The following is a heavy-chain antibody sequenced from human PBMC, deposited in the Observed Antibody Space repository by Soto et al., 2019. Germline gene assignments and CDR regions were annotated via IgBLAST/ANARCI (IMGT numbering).Heavy chain of an antibody. V-gene: IGHV4-31*03. CDR3: ARGSKRITMIPLY. Sequence: SETLSLTCTVSGDSISSGGYYWSWIRQHPGKGLEWIGYIYSNGYTYYNPSLESRVTISVDTSNNQFSLKLTSVTAADTAVYYCARGSKRITMIPLYWGQGTLVTVSS. CDR2: IYSNGYT. J-gene: IGHJ4*02. CDR1: GDSISSGGYY. D-gene: IGHD3-22*01.